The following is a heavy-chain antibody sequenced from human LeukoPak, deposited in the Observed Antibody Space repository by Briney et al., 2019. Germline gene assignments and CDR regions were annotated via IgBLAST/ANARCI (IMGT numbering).Heavy chain of an antibody. CDR1: GFSLSSHG. J-gene: IGHJ2*01. CDR3: VKWTNYYFAL. Sequence: GGSLRLSCVVSGFSLSSHGMHWVRQAPGKGLEDVSAISSNGISTFYANSVKGRFTVYRDDSKNTVYLQMGSLRAEDMAVYYCVKWTNYYFALWGRGTLVTVSS. CDR2: ISSNGIST. D-gene: IGHD2-8*01. V-gene: IGHV3-64*01.